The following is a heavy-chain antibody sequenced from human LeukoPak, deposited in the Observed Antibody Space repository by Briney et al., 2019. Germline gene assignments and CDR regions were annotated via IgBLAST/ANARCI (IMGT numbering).Heavy chain of an antibody. V-gene: IGHV3-30*02. CDR1: GFTFSTYG. Sequence: PGGSLRLSCAASGFTFSTYGMHWVRQAPGKGLEWVAFVRYDGSKKYYTNSVKGRFTISRDNSKNTLYLQMNSLRAEDTAVYYCAKDLLPMVRGVMGFDPWGQGTLVTVSS. CDR2: VRYDGSKK. D-gene: IGHD3-10*01. J-gene: IGHJ5*02. CDR3: AKDLLPMVRGVMGFDP.